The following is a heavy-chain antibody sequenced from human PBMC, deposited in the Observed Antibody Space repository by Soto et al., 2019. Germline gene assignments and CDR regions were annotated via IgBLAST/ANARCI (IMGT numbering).Heavy chain of an antibody. Sequence: NPSETLSLTCSVSGDSDSRGSYHWSWIRQPPGKGLEWIGFKPYTGSPDYNPSLKSRVVISIDRSKNQFSLKLSSVTATDTAVYFCAKVGWGGDSWGQGPRVTVSS. CDR1: GDSDSRGSYH. J-gene: IGHJ4*02. CDR3: AKVGWGGDS. V-gene: IGHV4-61*01. CDR2: KPYTGSP. D-gene: IGHD7-27*01.